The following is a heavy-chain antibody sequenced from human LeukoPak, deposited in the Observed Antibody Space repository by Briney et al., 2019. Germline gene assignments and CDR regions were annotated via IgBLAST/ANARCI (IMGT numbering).Heavy chain of an antibody. CDR3: AAGGASAP. D-gene: IGHD3-16*01. Sequence: GETLKISCKGSGYSFTNFWIGWVRQMPGKGLEWMGVISPGDSGIRYSPSFQGQVTISVDKSISTAYLQWSSLKASDSAMYYCAAGGASAPWGQGTLVTVSS. CDR2: ISPGDSGI. CDR1: GYSFTNFW. V-gene: IGHV5-51*01. J-gene: IGHJ5*02.